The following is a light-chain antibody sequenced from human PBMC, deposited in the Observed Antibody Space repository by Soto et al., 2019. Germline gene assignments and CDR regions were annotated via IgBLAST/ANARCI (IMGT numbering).Light chain of an antibody. Sequence: DIQMTQSPSTLPASVGDRVIITCLASQSISNWLAWYQQKPGTAPKVLIYAASSLQSGVPSRFSGSGSGTDFTLAISSLQPEDFATYYCQQSDSIPITFGQGTRLEIK. CDR1: QSISNW. V-gene: IGKV1-39*01. J-gene: IGKJ5*01. CDR3: QQSDSIPIT. CDR2: AAS.